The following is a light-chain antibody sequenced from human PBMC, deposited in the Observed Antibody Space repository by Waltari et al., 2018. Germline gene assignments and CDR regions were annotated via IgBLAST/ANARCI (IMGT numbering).Light chain of an antibody. CDR3: CSYAGSYTP. J-gene: IGLJ2*01. CDR2: DVS. Sequence: QSALTQPRSVSGSPGQSVTISCTGTSSDAGCSNYVSWYQQHPGKAPKLMIYDVSKRPSGVPDRFSGSKSGNTASLTISGLQAEDEADYYCCSYAGSYTPFGGGTKLTVL. V-gene: IGLV2-11*01. CDR1: SSDAGCSNY.